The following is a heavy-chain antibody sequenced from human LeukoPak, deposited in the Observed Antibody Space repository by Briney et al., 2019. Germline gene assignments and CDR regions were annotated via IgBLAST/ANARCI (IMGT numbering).Heavy chain of an antibody. V-gene: IGHV3-7*01. Sequence: GGSLRLSCAASGFTFSSYWMSWVRQAPGKGLEWVANIKQDGSEKYYVDSVKGRFTISRDNAKNSLYLQMNSLRAEDTAVYYCASVQQLVSPDAFDIWGQGTMVTVSS. D-gene: IGHD6-13*01. CDR3: ASVQQLVSPDAFDI. J-gene: IGHJ3*02. CDR1: GFTFSSYW. CDR2: IKQDGSEK.